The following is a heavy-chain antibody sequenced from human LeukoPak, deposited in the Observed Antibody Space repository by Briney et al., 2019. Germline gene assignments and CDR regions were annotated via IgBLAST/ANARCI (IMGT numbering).Heavy chain of an antibody. V-gene: IGHV3-23*01. D-gene: IGHD6-19*01. CDR3: AKDTSRYTSGSTNFDY. Sequence: GGSLRLSCAASGFTFSSYATSWVRQAPGKGLEWVSGISGSGGGTDYADSVKGRFTISRDNSKNTLYLQVNSLRAEDTAVYFCAKDTSRYTSGSTNFDYWGQGTLVTVSS. CDR2: ISGSGGGT. CDR1: GFTFSSYA. J-gene: IGHJ4*02.